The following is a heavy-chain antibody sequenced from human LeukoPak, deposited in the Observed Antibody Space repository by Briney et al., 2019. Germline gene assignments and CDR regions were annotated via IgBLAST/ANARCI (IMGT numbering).Heavy chain of an antibody. J-gene: IGHJ4*02. V-gene: IGHV3-66*01. D-gene: IGHD2-8*01. CDR3: ARDPPAVLIDTYG. CDR2: VYSGGST. CDR1: GFIVTNSY. Sequence: TGGSLRLSCTASGFIVTNSYINWVRQAPGKGLEWVSLVYSGGSTYYADSVKVRFTISRDNSKNMVYLQMNSLRAEDTAMYYCARDPPAVLIDTYGWGQGTLVTVSS.